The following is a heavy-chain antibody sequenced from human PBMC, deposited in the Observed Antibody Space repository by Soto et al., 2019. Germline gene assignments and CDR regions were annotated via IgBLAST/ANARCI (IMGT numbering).Heavy chain of an antibody. D-gene: IGHD3-22*01. J-gene: IGHJ6*02. CDR2: ISGYNGNT. CDR1: GYTFTDYG. CDR3: ASDREYYYDSRGNYYYHYGLDV. Sequence: QVQLVESGAEVKKPGASVKVSCKASGYTFTDYGISWVRQAPGQGLEWMGWISGYNGNTKYAQKFQGRVTMTTDTTTNTAYMALRSLRSDDTAVYYCASDREYYYDSRGNYYYHYGLDVWGQGTTVTVS. V-gene: IGHV1-18*04.